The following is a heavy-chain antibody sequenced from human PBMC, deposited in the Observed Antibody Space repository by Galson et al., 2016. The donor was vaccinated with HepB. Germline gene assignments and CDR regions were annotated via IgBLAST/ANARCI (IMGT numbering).Heavy chain of an antibody. CDR1: GFTFSRYD. CDR2: IGTAGDT. CDR3: ARDPMATRYYYYGMDV. D-gene: IGHD5-24*01. Sequence: SLRLSCAASGFTFSRYDMHWVRHVTGKGLEWVSAIGTAGDTYYPGSVKGRFTISRENAKNSLYLQMNSLRDEDTAVYYCARDPMATRYYYYGMDVWGQRTTVTVSS. V-gene: IGHV3-13*01. J-gene: IGHJ6*02.